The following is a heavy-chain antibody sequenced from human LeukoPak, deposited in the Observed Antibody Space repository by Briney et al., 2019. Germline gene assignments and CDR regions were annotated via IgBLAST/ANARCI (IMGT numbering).Heavy chain of an antibody. CDR2: ISPNSGAT. CDR1: GSTFTVYY. J-gene: IGHJ5*02. CDR3: ARVVTGTGWFDP. V-gene: IGHV1-2*06. Sequence: ASVKVSCKASGSTFTVYYIHWVRQAPGQGREWMGRISPNSGATNYAQKFQGRVTMTRDTSISTAYMELSRLTSDDSAVYYCARVVTGTGWFDPCGQGTLVTVSS. D-gene: IGHD1-1*01.